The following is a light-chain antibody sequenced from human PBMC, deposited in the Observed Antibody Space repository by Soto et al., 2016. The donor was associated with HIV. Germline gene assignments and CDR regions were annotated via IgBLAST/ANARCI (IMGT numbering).Light chain of an antibody. J-gene: IGKJ2*01. CDR1: QSLLHSNGYNY. CDR3: MQGLTYSPT. Sequence: DIVMTQSPLSLPVTPGEPASISCRSSQSLLHSNGYNYLDWYLQKPGQSPQVLIYLGSNWASGVPDRFSGSGSGTDFTLKISRVEAEDVGVYYCMQGLTYSPTFGQGPSCRSN. V-gene: IGKV2-28*01. CDR2: LGS.